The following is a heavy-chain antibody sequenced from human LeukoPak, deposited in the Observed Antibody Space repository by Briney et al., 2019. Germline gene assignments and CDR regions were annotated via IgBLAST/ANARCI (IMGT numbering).Heavy chain of an antibody. CDR2: INRSGST. V-gene: IGHV4-34*01. Sequence: SETLSLTCAVYGGSFSGYYWSWIRQPPGKGLEWIGEINRSGSTNYNPSLKSRVTMSVDTSKNQFSLKLSSVTAADTAVYYCAIAQGGGSYYDWFDPWGQGTLVTVSS. J-gene: IGHJ5*02. CDR1: GGSFSGYY. D-gene: IGHD1-26*01. CDR3: AIAQGGGSYYDWFDP.